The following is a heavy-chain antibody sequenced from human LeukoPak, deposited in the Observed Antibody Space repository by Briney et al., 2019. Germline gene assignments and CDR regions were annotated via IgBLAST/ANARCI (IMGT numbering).Heavy chain of an antibody. CDR2: VSGSGGST. D-gene: IGHD3-3*01. J-gene: IGHJ5*02. Sequence: PGGSLRLSCAASGFTFSSYAMSWVRQAPGKGLEWVSAVSGSGGSTYYADSVKGRFTISRDNSKNTLYLQMNSLRAEDTAVYYCAKDPHLTPYYDFWSGYYTGWFDPWGQGTLVTVSS. CDR3: AKDPHLTPYYDFWSGYYTGWFDP. CDR1: GFTFSSYA. V-gene: IGHV3-23*01.